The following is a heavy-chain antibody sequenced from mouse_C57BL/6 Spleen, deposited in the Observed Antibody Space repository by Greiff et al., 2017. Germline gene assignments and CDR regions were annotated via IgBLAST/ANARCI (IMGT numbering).Heavy chain of an antibody. D-gene: IGHD2-12*01. J-gene: IGHJ1*03. CDR2: INPYNGGT. Sequence: EVKLQESGPVLVKPGASVKMSCKASGYTFTDYYMNWVKQSHGKSLEWIGVINPYNGGTSYNQKFKGKATLTVDKSSSTAYMELNSLTSEDSAVYYCARRRPDWYFDVWGTGTTVTVSS. CDR3: ARRRPDWYFDV. V-gene: IGHV1-19*01. CDR1: GYTFTDYY.